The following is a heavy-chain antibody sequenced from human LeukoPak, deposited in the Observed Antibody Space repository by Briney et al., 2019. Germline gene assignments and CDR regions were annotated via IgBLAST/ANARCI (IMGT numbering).Heavy chain of an antibody. V-gene: IGHV3-21*04. CDR1: GFAFSDYN. J-gene: IGHJ6*03. CDR3: ATSREDYDFWSGYDYYYYMDV. CDR2: ISSRSQYL. D-gene: IGHD3-3*01. Sequence: GGSLRLSCAAAGFAFSDYNMNWVRQAPGKGLEWVSSISSRSQYLYYADSMKGRFTISRDNAKNSLYLQMNSLRAEDTAVYYCATSREDYDFWSGYDYYYYMDVWGKGTTVTVSS.